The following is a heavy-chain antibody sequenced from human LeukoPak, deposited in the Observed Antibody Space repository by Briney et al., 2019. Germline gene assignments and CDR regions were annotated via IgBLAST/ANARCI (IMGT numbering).Heavy chain of an antibody. J-gene: IGHJ4*02. CDR1: GFTFSKYS. Sequence: GGSLRLSCAASGFTFSKYSMNWVRQAPGKGLEWVSSISTSSTYIYYADSMKGRFTVSRDNAKKSLYLQMSSLRAEDTAVYYGARAKTSGSYLYDYWGQGTLVTVSS. V-gene: IGHV3-21*01. D-gene: IGHD1-26*01. CDR3: ARAKTSGSYLYDY. CDR2: ISTSSTYI.